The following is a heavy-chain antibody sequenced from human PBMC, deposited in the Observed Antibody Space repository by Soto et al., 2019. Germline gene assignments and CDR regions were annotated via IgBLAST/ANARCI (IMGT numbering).Heavy chain of an antibody. Sequence: QVQLQQWGAGLLKPSETLSLTCAVYGGSFSGYYWSWIRQPPGKGLEWIGEINHSGSTNYNPSLKSRVTISVDTSKNQFSLKLSSVTAADTAVYYCARRRPSPRERYFDYWGQGTLVTVSS. V-gene: IGHV4-34*01. J-gene: IGHJ4*02. CDR1: GGSFSGYY. D-gene: IGHD1-26*01. CDR2: INHSGST. CDR3: ARRRPSPRERYFDY.